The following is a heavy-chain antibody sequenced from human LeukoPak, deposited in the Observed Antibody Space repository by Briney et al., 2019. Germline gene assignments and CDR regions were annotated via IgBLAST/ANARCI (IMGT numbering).Heavy chain of an antibody. V-gene: IGHV3-74*01. CDR1: GLSISNYW. CDR3: AKGPNYFGS. CDR2: MNSDGSAT. J-gene: IGHJ4*02. Sequence: PGGSLRPSCAASGLSISNYWMHWVRQAPGKGLVWVTRMNSDGSATYYADSVQGRFTISRDNAKNTLYLQLNSLRAEDTAMYFCAKGPNYFGSWGQGTLVTVSS.